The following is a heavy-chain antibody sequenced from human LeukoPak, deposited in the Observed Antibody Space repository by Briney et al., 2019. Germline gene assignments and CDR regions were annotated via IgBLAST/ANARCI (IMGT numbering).Heavy chain of an antibody. CDR1: GFTFSSYA. D-gene: IGHD7-27*01. V-gene: IGHV3-64*01. Sequence: GSLRLSCAASGFTFSSYAMHWVRQAPGKGLEYVSVISSNGGSTYYANSVKGRFTISRDNSKNTLYLQMGSLRAEDMAVYYCAKESNWGSPPDYWGQGTLVTVSS. CDR3: AKESNWGSPPDY. J-gene: IGHJ4*02. CDR2: ISSNGGST.